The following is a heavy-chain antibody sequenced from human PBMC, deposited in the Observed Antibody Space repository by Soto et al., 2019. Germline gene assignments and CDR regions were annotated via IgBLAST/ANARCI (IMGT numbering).Heavy chain of an antibody. V-gene: IGHV5-10-1*01. Sequence: PGESRKNACNGSGYSSTTYWISWGRQMPGKGLEWMGRIDPSDSYTNYSPSFQGHVTISADKSISTAYLQWSSLKASDTAMYYCASSCGGDHYDGMYVPSRRTTVTVS. CDR2: IDPSDSYT. J-gene: IGHJ6*02. CDR1: GYSSTTYW. CDR3: ASSCGGDHYDGMYV. D-gene: IGHD2-21*02.